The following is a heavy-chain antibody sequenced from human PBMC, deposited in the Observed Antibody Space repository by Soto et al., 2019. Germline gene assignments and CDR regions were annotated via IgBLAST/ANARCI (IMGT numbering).Heavy chain of an antibody. Sequence: QVQLQESGPGLVKPSGTLSLTCAVSGGSISSSYWWSCVRQHPGKGLGWIGEIYHSGSTNYNPSLKGRVTISVDKSKNQFALKLSSVTAADTAVYYCARVSGSYYYGMDVWGQGTTVTVSS. J-gene: IGHJ6*02. D-gene: IGHD1-26*01. CDR1: GGSISSSYW. V-gene: IGHV4-4*02. CDR2: IYHSGST. CDR3: ARVSGSYYYGMDV.